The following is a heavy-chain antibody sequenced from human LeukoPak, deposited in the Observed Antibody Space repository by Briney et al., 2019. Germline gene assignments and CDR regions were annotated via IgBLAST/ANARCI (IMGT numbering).Heavy chain of an antibody. Sequence: PGRSLRLSCAASGFTFSSYGMHWVRQAPGKGLEWVAVIWDDGSYKYYADSVKGRCTISRDNSKNTLYLQMNSLRAEDTAVYYCATHFGEYPTYAFDIWGQGTMVIVSS. J-gene: IGHJ3*02. CDR3: ATHFGEYPTYAFDI. V-gene: IGHV3-33*01. D-gene: IGHD3-16*01. CDR1: GFTFSSYG. CDR2: IWDDGSYK.